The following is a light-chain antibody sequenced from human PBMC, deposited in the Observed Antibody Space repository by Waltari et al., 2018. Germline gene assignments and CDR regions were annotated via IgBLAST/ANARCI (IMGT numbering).Light chain of an antibody. CDR2: VNSDGSH. CDR1: SGHSSYA. J-gene: IGLJ3*02. V-gene: IGLV4-69*01. CDR3: QTGGFGIWV. Sequence: QLMLTQSPSASASLGASVKLTCTLSSGHSSYAIAWHQQQPEKGPRYLMKVNSDGSHIKGDGIPDRFSGSSSGAERNLTISSLQSEDEADYYCQTGGFGIWVFGGGTKLTVL.